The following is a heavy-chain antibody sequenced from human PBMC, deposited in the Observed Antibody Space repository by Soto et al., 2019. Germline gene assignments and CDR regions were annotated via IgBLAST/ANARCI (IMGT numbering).Heavy chain of an antibody. CDR3: ARQDTSGYAFDY. D-gene: IGHD3-22*01. Sequence: SETLSLTCTVSGGSISSFDWNWIRQSPGKGLEWIGYISYSGSTNYNPSLKSRVTISVDTSKNQFSLKLSSVTAADTAVYYCARQDTSGYAFDYGGQGTLVTV. J-gene: IGHJ4*02. CDR2: ISYSGST. CDR1: GGSISSFD. V-gene: IGHV4-59*08.